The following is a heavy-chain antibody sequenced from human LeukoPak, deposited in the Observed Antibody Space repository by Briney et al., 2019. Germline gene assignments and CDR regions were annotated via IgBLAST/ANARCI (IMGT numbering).Heavy chain of an antibody. J-gene: IGHJ6*03. CDR3: ARGRFGIVSYYYMDV. CDR1: GGSISSGSYY. CDR2: IYTSGST. Sequence: SETLSLTCTVSGGSISSGSYYWSWIRQPAGKGLEWIGRIYTSGSTNYNPSLKSRVTISVDTSKNQFSLKLSSVPAADTAVYYCARGRFGIVSYYYMDVWDKGTTVTVSS. D-gene: IGHD3-22*01. V-gene: IGHV4-61*02.